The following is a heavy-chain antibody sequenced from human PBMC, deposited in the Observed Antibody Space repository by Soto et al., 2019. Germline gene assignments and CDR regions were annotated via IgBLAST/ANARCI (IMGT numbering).Heavy chain of an antibody. Sequence: EVQLVESGGGLVQPGGSLRLSCAASGFTFSSYSMNWVRQAPGKGLEWVSYISSSSSTIYYADSVKGRFTISRDNAKNSLYLQMNSLRDEDTAVYYCAGEAPVKRDYGMDVWGQGTTVTVSS. V-gene: IGHV3-48*02. CDR2: ISSSSSTI. CDR3: AGEAPVKRDYGMDV. CDR1: GFTFSSYS. J-gene: IGHJ6*02.